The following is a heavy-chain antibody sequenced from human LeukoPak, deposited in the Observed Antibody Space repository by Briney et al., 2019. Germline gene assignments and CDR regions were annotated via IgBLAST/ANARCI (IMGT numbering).Heavy chain of an antibody. CDR2: ISGSGGST. D-gene: IGHD3-9*01. Sequence: GGSLRLSCAASGFTFSSYAMSWVRQAPGKGLEWVSAISGSGGSTYYADSVKGRFTISRDNSKNTLYLQMNSLSAEDTAVYYCAKVPHDALRYFDWLLYGYYFDYWGQGTLVTVSS. V-gene: IGHV3-23*01. J-gene: IGHJ4*02. CDR3: AKVPHDALRYFDWLLYGYYFDY. CDR1: GFTFSSYA.